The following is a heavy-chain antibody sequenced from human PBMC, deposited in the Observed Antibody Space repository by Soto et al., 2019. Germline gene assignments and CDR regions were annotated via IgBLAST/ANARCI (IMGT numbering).Heavy chain of an antibody. CDR3: ARGPYYDFWSGFSGTLYGMDV. V-gene: IGHV3-33*01. CDR1: GFTFSSYG. Sequence: LSCAASGFTFSSYGMHWVRQAPGKGLEWVAVIWYDGSNKYYADSVKGRFTISRDNSKNTLYLQMNSLRAEDTAVYYCARGPYYDFWSGFSGTLYGMDVWGQGTTVTVSS. D-gene: IGHD3-3*01. CDR2: IWYDGSNK. J-gene: IGHJ6*02.